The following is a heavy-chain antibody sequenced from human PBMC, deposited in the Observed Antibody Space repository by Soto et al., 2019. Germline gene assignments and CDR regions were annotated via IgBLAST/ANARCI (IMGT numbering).Heavy chain of an antibody. Sequence: QVQLQESGPGLVKPSQTLSLTCSVSGGSISSAGYYWSWIRQYPGKGLEWIGYIYYSGNTYSNPSLKSRVTISVDTSKNQFSLKLSSVTAADTAVYYCARSNYIIAARAFDYWGQGSLVTVSS. CDR1: GGSISSAGYY. V-gene: IGHV4-31*03. CDR2: IYYSGNT. J-gene: IGHJ4*02. D-gene: IGHD6-6*01. CDR3: ARSNYIIAARAFDY.